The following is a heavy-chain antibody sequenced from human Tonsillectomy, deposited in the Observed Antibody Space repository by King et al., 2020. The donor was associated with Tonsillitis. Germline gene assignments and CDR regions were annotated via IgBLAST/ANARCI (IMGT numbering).Heavy chain of an antibody. CDR2: ISYVGSNK. CDR3: ARDRGKLDYYYYMDV. D-gene: IGHD1-1*01. CDR1: GFTFSSYA. V-gene: IGHV3-30*01. J-gene: IGHJ6*03. Sequence: VQLVESGGGVVQPGRSLRLSCAASGFTFSSYAMHWVRQAPGKGLEWVAVISYVGSNKYYADSVKGRFTISRDNSKNTLYLQMNSLRAEDTAVYYCARDRGKLDYYYYMDVWGKGTTVTVSS.